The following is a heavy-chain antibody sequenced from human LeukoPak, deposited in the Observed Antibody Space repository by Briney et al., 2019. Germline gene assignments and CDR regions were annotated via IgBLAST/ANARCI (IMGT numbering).Heavy chain of an antibody. V-gene: IGHV3-7*01. Sequence: GGSLRLSCAASGFIFSSFWMTWVRQAPGKGLEWVANIKQDGSEKYYVDSVKGRFTISRDNAKNSLYLQMNSLRAEDTAVYYCARDLPDYWGQGTPVTVSS. CDR3: ARDLPDY. J-gene: IGHJ4*02. CDR1: GFIFSSFW. CDR2: IKQDGSEK.